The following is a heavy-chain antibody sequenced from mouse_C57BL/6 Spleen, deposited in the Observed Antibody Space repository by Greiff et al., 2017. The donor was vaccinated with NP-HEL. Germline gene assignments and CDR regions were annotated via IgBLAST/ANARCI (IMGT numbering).Heavy chain of an antibody. CDR3: ARTEYDYDGAMDY. V-gene: IGHV1-63*01. J-gene: IGHJ4*01. CDR2: IYPGGGYT. CDR1: GYTFTNYW. D-gene: IGHD2-4*01. Sequence: QVQLQQSGAELVRPGTSVKMSCKASGYTFTNYWIGWAKQRPGHGLEWIGDIYPGGGYTNYNEKFKGKATLTADKSSSTAYVQFSSLTSEDSAIYYCARTEYDYDGAMDYWGQGTSVTVSS.